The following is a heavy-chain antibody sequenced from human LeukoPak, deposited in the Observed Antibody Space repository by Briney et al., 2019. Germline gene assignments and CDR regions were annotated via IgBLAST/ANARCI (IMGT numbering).Heavy chain of an antibody. CDR1: GFTFNDAW. Sequence: GGSLRLSCAASGFTFNDAWMHWVRQAPGKGLVWVSRINSDGINTSYADSVKGRFTISRDNAKNTLNLQMNSLRAEDTAVYYCARDLGQYYDTSDNWFDPWGQGTLVTVSS. CDR2: INSDGINT. J-gene: IGHJ5*02. CDR3: ARDLGQYYDTSDNWFDP. D-gene: IGHD3-22*01. V-gene: IGHV3-74*01.